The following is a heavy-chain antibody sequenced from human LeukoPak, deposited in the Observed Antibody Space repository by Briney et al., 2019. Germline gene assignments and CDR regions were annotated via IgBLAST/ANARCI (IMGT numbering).Heavy chain of an antibody. V-gene: IGHV3-30*18. CDR3: AKDAYCSSTSCYNPGGYWFDP. CDR1: GFTFSSYG. CDR2: ISYDGSNK. J-gene: IGHJ5*02. D-gene: IGHD2-2*02. Sequence: GGSLRLSCAASGFTFSSYGMHWVRQAPGKGLEWVAVISYDGSNKYYADSVKGRFTISRDNSKNTLYLQMNSLRAEDTAVYYCAKDAYCSSTSCYNPGGYWFDPWGQGTLVTVSS.